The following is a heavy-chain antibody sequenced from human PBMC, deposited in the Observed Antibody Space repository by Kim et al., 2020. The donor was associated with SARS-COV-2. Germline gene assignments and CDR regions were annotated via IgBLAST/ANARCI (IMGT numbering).Heavy chain of an antibody. V-gene: IGHV4-59*01. Sequence: ALKSRVTISVDTSKNQFSLKLSSVTAADTAVYYCARDSGDTAMVKRAFDYWGQGTLVTVSS. D-gene: IGHD5-18*01. CDR3: ARDSGDTAMVKRAFDY. J-gene: IGHJ4*02.